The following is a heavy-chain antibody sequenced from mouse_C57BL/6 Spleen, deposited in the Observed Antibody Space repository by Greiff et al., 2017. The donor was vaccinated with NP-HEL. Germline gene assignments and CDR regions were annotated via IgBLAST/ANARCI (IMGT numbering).Heavy chain of an antibody. D-gene: IGHD1-1*01. V-gene: IGHV1-26*01. CDR2: INPNNGGT. CDR3: ARYPFYGSSPFAY. J-gene: IGHJ3*01. CDR1: GYTFTDYY. Sequence: VQLQQSGPELVKPGASVKISCKASGYTFTDYYMNWVKQSHGKSLEWIGDINPNNGGTSYNQKFKGKATLTVDKSSSTAYMELRSLTSEDSAVYYCARYPFYGSSPFAYWGQGTLVTVSA.